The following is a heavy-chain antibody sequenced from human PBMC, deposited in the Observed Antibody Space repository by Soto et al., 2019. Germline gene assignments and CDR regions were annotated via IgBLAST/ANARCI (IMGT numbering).Heavy chain of an antibody. CDR2: ISYDGSNK. J-gene: IGHJ3*02. V-gene: IGHV3-30*18. CDR3: AKEGQWELRGAFDI. CDR1: GFTFSSYG. Sequence: PGGSLRLSCAASGFTFSSYGMHWVRQAPGKGLEWVAVISYDGSNKYYADSVKGRFTISRDNSKNTLYLQMNSLRAEDTAVYYCAKEGQWELRGAFDIWGQGTMVTVS. D-gene: IGHD1-26*01.